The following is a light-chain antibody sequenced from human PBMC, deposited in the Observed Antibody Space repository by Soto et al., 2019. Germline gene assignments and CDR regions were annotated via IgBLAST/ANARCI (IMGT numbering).Light chain of an antibody. CDR2: INSDGSH. CDR3: QTCDIGIHYV. J-gene: IGLJ1*01. Sequence: QLVLTQSPSASASLGASVKLTCTLSSGHSRFAIAWHQQQPEKGPRYLMKINSDGSHTKGDGIPDRFSGSSSGAERYLTISSLQAEDEADYYCQTCDIGIHYVFGSGTQLTVL. V-gene: IGLV4-69*01. CDR1: SGHSRFA.